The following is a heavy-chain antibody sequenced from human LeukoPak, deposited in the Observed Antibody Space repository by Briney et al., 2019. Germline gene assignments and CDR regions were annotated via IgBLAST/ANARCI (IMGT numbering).Heavy chain of an antibody. D-gene: IGHD2-21*01. V-gene: IGHV3-7*01. Sequence: PGGSLRLSCGASGYTFSSYWMSWVRQAPGKGVERVANIKQDGSEKYYVDSVKGRFTISRDNAKNSLYLQMNSLRAEDTAVYYCAREAFGGDLDYWGQGTLVTVSS. CDR1: GYTFSSYW. J-gene: IGHJ4*02. CDR2: IKQDGSEK. CDR3: AREAFGGDLDY.